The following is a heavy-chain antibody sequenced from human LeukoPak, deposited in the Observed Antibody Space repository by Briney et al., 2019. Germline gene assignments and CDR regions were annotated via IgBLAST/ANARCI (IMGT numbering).Heavy chain of an antibody. J-gene: IGHJ4*02. D-gene: IGHD4-23*01. CDR2: INPKNGGT. CDR3: ARDGYGGNSFDY. V-gene: IGHV1-2*02. Sequence: ASVKVSCTASGYTFPGHHIHWVRQAPGQGLEWMGWINPKNGGTNYAQKFQGRVTMTRDTSINTAFMELSRLNSDDTAVYSCARDGYGGNSFDYWGQGTLVTVSS. CDR1: GYTFPGHH.